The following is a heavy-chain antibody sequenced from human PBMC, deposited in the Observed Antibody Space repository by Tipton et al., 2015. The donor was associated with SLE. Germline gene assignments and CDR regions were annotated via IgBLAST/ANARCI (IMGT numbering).Heavy chain of an antibody. CDR1: GYTFTGYY. Sequence: QSGPEVKKPGASVKVSCKASGYTFTGYYMHWVRQAPGQGLEWMGWINPNSGGTNYAQKFQGRVTMTRDTSISTAYMELSRLRSDDTAVYYCARGVSGWDYYYYGMDVWGQGTTVTVSS. J-gene: IGHJ6*02. CDR3: ARGVSGWDYYYYGMDV. D-gene: IGHD6-19*01. V-gene: IGHV1-2*02. CDR2: INPNSGGT.